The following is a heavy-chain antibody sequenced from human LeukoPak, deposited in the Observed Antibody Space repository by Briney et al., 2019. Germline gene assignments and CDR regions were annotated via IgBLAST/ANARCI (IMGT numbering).Heavy chain of an antibody. V-gene: IGHV3-49*03. Sequence: GSLRLSCTASGFTFGDYGMSWFRQAPGKGLEWVGFIRSKSYGGTTEYAASVKGRFTISRDDSKNTLYLQMNSLKTEDTAVYYCTTGLLTYYYDSSGYLPYFDYWGQGTLVTVSS. CDR1: GFTFGDYG. D-gene: IGHD3-22*01. CDR3: TTGLLTYYYDSSGYLPYFDY. CDR2: IRSKSYGGTT. J-gene: IGHJ4*02.